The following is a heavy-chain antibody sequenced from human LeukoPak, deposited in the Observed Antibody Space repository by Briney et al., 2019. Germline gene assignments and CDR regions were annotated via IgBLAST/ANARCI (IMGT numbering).Heavy chain of an antibody. CDR3: ARTPLYYDFWSGFDY. V-gene: IGHV3-23*01. Sequence: GGSLRLSCAASGFTFSSYAMSWVRQAPGKGLEWVSAISGSGGSTYYADSVKGRFTISRDNSKNTLYLQMNSLRAEDTAVYYCARTPLYYDFWSGFDYWGQGTLVTVSS. CDR2: ISGSGGST. CDR1: GFTFSSYA. D-gene: IGHD3-3*01. J-gene: IGHJ4*02.